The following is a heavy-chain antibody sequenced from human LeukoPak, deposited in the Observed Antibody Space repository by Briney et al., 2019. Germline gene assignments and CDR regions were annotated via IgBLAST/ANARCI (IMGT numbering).Heavy chain of an antibody. CDR3: ARGAVAGTVDP. Sequence: GASVKVSCKASGYTFTSYDFNWVRQATGQGLEWMGWMNPNSGNTAYAQRFQGRVTMTRNTSISTAYMELSSLRSEDTAVYYCARGAVAGTVDPWGQGTLVTVSS. CDR2: MNPNSGNT. CDR1: GYTFTSYD. V-gene: IGHV1-8*01. J-gene: IGHJ5*02. D-gene: IGHD6-19*01.